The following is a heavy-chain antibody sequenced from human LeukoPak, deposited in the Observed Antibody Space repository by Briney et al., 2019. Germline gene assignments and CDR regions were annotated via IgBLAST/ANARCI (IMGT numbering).Heavy chain of an antibody. CDR3: AASRSSGGY. V-gene: IGHV3-43D*03. Sequence: GGSLRLSCAASGFTFDDYAMHWVRQAPGKGLEWVSLISWDGGSTYYADSVKGRFTISRDNSKNSLYLQMNSLRAEDTALYYCAASRSSGGYWGQGTLVTVSS. J-gene: IGHJ4*02. D-gene: IGHD3-10*01. CDR1: GFTFDDYA. CDR2: ISWDGGST.